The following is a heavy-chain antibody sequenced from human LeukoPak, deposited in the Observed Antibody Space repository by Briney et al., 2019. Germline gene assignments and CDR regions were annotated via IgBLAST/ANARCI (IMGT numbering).Heavy chain of an antibody. CDR1: GDSVSSNSAA. V-gene: IGHV6-1*01. Sequence: SQTLPLTRVISGDSVSSNSAAWNWIRQSPSRGLEWLGRTYYDSQWYNDYAVSVKSRITINPDTSKNQFSLQLNSVTPEDTAVYYCARNYYGSGSYYVFDSWGQGTLATVSS. D-gene: IGHD3-10*01. CDR3: ARNYYGSGSYYVFDS. CDR2: TYYDSQWYN. J-gene: IGHJ4*02.